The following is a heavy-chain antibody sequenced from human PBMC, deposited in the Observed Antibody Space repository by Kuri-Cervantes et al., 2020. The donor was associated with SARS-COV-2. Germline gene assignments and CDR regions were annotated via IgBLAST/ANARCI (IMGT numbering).Heavy chain of an antibody. J-gene: IGHJ6*02. D-gene: IGHD2-15*01. CDR3: AKPTPGRFRLMDV. CDR1: GGSISSSSYY. Sequence: SETLSLTCTVSGGSISSSSYYWGWIRQPPGKGLEWIGSIYYSGSTYYNPSLKSRVTISVDTSKNQFSLKLSSVTAADTAVYYCAKPTPGRFRLMDVWGQGTTVTVSS. V-gene: IGHV4-39*01. CDR2: IYYSGST.